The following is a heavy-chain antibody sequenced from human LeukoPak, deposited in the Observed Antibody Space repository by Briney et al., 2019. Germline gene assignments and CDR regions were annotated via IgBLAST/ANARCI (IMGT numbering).Heavy chain of an antibody. Sequence: PGGSLRLSCAASGFTFSSYAMHWVRQAPGKGLEWVAVISYDGSNKYYADSVKGRFTLSRDNSKNTLYLQMNSLRAEDTAVYYCARWGSGSYHFFDYWGQGTLVTVSS. CDR2: ISYDGSNK. CDR3: ARWGSGSYHFFDY. D-gene: IGHD1-26*01. CDR1: GFTFSSYA. J-gene: IGHJ4*02. V-gene: IGHV3-30*14.